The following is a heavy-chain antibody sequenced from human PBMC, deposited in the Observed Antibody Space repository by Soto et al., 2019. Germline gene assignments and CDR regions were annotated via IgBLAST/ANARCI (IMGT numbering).Heavy chain of an antibody. CDR2: ISRTTNYI. D-gene: IGHD1-26*01. CDR1: GFTFTRYS. Sequence: EVQLVESGGGLVKPGGSLRLSCAASGFTFTRYSMNWVRQAPGKGLEWVSSISRTTNYIYYGDSMKGRFTISSDNAKYTLYLEMNSLRAEDTAVYYCARESEELTSNFDYWGQVTLVTVSS. V-gene: IGHV3-21*06. J-gene: IGHJ4*02. CDR3: ARESEELTSNFDY.